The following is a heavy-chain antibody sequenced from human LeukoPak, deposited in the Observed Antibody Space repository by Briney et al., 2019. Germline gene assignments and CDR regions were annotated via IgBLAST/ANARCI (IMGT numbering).Heavy chain of an antibody. J-gene: IGHJ4*02. Sequence: SSETLSLTCTVSGGSISSYYWSWIRQPPGKGLEWIGYIYYSGSTNYNPSLKSRVTISVDTSKNQFSLKLSSVTAADTAVYYCARHLDIAASGTFDYWGQGTLVTVSS. CDR2: IYYSGST. CDR3: ARHLDIAASGTFDY. D-gene: IGHD6-13*01. V-gene: IGHV4-59*01. CDR1: GGSISSYY.